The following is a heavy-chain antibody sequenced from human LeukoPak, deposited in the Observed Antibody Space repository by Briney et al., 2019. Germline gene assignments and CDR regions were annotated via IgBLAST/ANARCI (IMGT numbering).Heavy chain of an antibody. CDR2: ISYDGSNK. CDR3: ARGRPDCSGGSCYWNYYYYGMDV. Sequence: QTGGSLRLSCAASGFTFSSYAMHWVRQAPGKGLEWVAVISYDGSNKYYADSVKGRFTISGDNSKNTLYLQMNSLRAEDTAVYYCARGRPDCSGGSCYWNYYYYGMDVWGQGTTVTVSS. J-gene: IGHJ6*02. CDR1: GFTFSSYA. V-gene: IGHV3-30*14. D-gene: IGHD2-15*01.